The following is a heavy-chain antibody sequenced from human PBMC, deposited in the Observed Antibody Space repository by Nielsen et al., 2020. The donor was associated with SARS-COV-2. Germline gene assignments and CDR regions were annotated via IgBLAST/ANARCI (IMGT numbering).Heavy chain of an antibody. CDR1: AYSFTSYW. CDR3: TRQGSGMSYYYGMDV. J-gene: IGHJ6*02. CDR2: IQPGDSET. Sequence: GESLKISCKGSAYSFTSYWIGWVRQVPGKGLEWMGVIQPGDSETKYSPSFQGQVTISADKSISTAYLEWSSLQASDTATYYCTRQGSGMSYYYGMDVWGQGTTVNVSS. V-gene: IGHV5-51*01. D-gene: IGHD3-10*01.